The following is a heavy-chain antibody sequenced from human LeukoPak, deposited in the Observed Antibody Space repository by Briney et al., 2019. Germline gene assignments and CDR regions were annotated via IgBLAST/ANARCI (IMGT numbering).Heavy chain of an antibody. CDR3: VRRSGSYFYFFDY. CDR1: GGSITSSTYY. V-gene: IGHV4-39*01. CDR2: IFYSGSASGST. J-gene: IGHJ4*02. Sequence: SSETLSLTCTVSGGSITSSTYYWGWIRQPPGKGLEWIGTIFYSGSASGSTYYNPSLKSRVTISVDTSKKQFSLNLSSVTAADTAVYYCVRRSGSYFYFFDYWGQGTLVTVSS. D-gene: IGHD1-26*01.